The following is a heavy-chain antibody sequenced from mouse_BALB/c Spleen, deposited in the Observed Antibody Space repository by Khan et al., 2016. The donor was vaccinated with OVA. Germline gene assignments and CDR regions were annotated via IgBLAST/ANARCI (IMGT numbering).Heavy chain of an antibody. J-gene: IGHJ3*01. V-gene: IGHV5-9*02. CDR2: ISSTGSYT. D-gene: IGHD2-10*01. Sequence: EVQLVESGGGLVKPGGSLKLSCEVSGFAFNSYDMSWVRQTPEKRLEWVATISSTGSYTYYPDSVKGRFTISRDTARNTLYLQMSSLRSEDTALYSSTRPSYYGNPWFTYWGQGTLVTVSA. CDR3: TRPSYYGNPWFTY. CDR1: GFAFNSYD.